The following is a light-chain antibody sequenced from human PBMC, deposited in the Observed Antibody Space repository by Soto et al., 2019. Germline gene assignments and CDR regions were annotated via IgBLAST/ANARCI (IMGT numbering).Light chain of an antibody. J-gene: IGKJ1*01. CDR1: QSVSSN. CDR3: QHYNNWPPWT. CDR2: GAS. Sequence: ETVMTQAPATLSVSPGERVTLSCRASQSVSSNLAWYQQKPGQAPRLLIYGASTRATGIPARFGGSGSETEFTLTISSRQSEDFAVYYCQHYNNWPPWTFGQGTKVEVK. V-gene: IGKV3-15*01.